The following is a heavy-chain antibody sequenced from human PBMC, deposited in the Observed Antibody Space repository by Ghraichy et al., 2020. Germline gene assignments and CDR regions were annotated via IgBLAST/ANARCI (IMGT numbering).Heavy chain of an antibody. Sequence: GGSLRLSCAASGFTFDDYAMHWVRQAPGKGVEWVSGISWNSGSIGYADSVKGRFTISRDNAKNSLYLQMNSLRAEDTALYYCAKDIREVAASLLDYWGQGTLVTVSS. CDR2: ISWNSGSI. CDR3: AKDIREVAASLLDY. CDR1: GFTFDDYA. V-gene: IGHV3-9*01. J-gene: IGHJ4*02. D-gene: IGHD6-19*01.